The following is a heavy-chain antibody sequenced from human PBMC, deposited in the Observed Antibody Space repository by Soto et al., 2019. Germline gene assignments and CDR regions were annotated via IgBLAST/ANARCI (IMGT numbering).Heavy chain of an antibody. Sequence: SETLSLTCTISGGSISDRNWWSWVRQPPEKGLEWVGEISHSGITNYNPSLQGRVTISLDKSKKQFSLNLRSVTAADTAFYYCARRDDCSNGVCFMNYFDSWGQGTQVTVSS. V-gene: IGHV4-4*02. J-gene: IGHJ4*02. CDR2: ISHSGIT. CDR3: ARRDDCSNGVCFMNYFDS. CDR1: GGSISDRNW. D-gene: IGHD2-8*01.